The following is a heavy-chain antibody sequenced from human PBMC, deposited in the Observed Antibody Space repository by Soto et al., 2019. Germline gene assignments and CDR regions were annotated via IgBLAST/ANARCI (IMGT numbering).Heavy chain of an antibody. CDR1: GFTFSSYA. CDR3: AKGYDSSGLPSDAFDI. Sequence: EVQLLESGGGLVQPGGSLRLSCAASGFTFSSYAMSWVRQAPGKGLEWVSAISGSGGSTYYADSVKGRFTISRDNSKNTLYLQMNSLRAEDTAVYYCAKGYDSSGLPSDAFDIWGQGTMVTVSS. D-gene: IGHD6-19*01. J-gene: IGHJ3*02. V-gene: IGHV3-23*01. CDR2: ISGSGGST.